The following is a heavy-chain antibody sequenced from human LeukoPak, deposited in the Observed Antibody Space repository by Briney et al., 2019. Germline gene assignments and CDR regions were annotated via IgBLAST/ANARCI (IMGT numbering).Heavy chain of an antibody. CDR1: GYTFTNYG. J-gene: IGHJ5*02. D-gene: IGHD2-2*01. CDR3: AREPTAMVSLNWFDP. Sequence: ASVKVSCKASGYTFTNYGITWVRQAPGQGLGWMGWISAYNGNTNYGQKFQDRVIMTTDTSATTAYMELRSLKSDDTAVYYCAREPTAMVSLNWFDPWGQGTLVTVSS. CDR2: ISAYNGNT. V-gene: IGHV1-18*01.